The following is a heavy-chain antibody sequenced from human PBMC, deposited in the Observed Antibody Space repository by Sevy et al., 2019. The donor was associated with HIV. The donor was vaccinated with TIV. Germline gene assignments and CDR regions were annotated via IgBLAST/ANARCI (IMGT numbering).Heavy chain of an antibody. Sequence: GGSLRLSCAASGFTFSNAWMNWVRQAPGKGLGGVGRFQSKADGGTIDYAAPVKGRFTISRDDSQNTLYLQMNSLKTEDTAVYYCSTDPIILLLVTNGMDVWGQGTTVSVSS. CDR1: GFTFSNAW. CDR2: FQSKADGGTI. V-gene: IGHV3-15*01. J-gene: IGHJ6*02. D-gene: IGHD2-8*02. CDR3: STDPIILLLVTNGMDV.